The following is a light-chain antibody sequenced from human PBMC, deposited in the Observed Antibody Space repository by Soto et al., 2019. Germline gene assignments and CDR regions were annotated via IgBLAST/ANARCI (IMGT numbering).Light chain of an antibody. Sequence: QSALTQPASVSGSPGQSITISCTGTRSDVGAFNVVSWYQQHPGQAPQLMIYDVRHRPSGVSDCFSGSKSGNTASLTSYGLPADDEADYYCTSHTTTSPPVLFGGGTKLTVL. V-gene: IGLV2-14*03. CDR3: TSHTTTSPPVL. CDR2: DVR. CDR1: RSDVGAFNV. J-gene: IGLJ2*01.